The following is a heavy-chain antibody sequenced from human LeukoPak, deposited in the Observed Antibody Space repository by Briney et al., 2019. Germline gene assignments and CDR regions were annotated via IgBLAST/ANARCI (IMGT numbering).Heavy chain of an antibody. CDR2: IWYDGSNK. J-gene: IGHJ5*02. CDR1: GFTFSRYG. V-gene: IGHV3-33*03. D-gene: IGHD6-13*01. Sequence: GGPLTLPCAPSGFTFSRYGMHGPRQAPGRGLEGGPVIWYDGSNKYYADSVKGRFTISRDNSKNTLYLQMNSLRAEDTAVYYCAKDTVAAAGHNWFDPWGQGTLVTVSS. CDR3: AKDTVAAAGHNWFDP.